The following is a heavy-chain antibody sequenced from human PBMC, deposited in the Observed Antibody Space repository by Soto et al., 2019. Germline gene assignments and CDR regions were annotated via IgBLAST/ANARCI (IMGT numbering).Heavy chain of an antibody. J-gene: IGHJ4*02. CDR3: XRGELWWDS. D-gene: IGHD2-21*01. V-gene: IGHV4-31*03. CDR1: SGSISSGDYY. Sequence: QVQLQESGPGLVKPSQTLSLTCTVSSGSISSGDYYWSWIRQHPGRGLEWIGFIYHKGSTFYNPSLNNRAAISXDTSKKQXXXELXSVTAADTAVYFCXRGELWWDSWGQGILVTVSS. CDR2: IYHKGST.